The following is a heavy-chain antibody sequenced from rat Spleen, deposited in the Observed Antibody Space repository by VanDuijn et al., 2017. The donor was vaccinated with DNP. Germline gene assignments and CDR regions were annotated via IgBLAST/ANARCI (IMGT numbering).Heavy chain of an antibody. J-gene: IGHJ3*01. D-gene: IGHD1-11*01. CDR2: IWTGGST. V-gene: IGHV2-30*01. CDR3: ARSDYGEGFAY. CDR1: GFSLTNYN. Sequence: QVQLKESGPGLVQPSQTLSLTCTVSGFSLTNYNVHWVRQPTGKGLEWMGIIWTGGSTDYNSALKSRLSISRDTSKSQVFLKMNSVQTEDTAMYFCARSDYGEGFAYWCQGTLVTVSS.